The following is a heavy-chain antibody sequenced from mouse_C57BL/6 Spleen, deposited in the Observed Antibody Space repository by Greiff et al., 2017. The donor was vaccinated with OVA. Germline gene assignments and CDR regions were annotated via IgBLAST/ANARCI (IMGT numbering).Heavy chain of an antibody. V-gene: IGHV1-61*01. D-gene: IGHD2-13*01. CDR1: GYTFTSYW. J-gene: IGHJ2*01. Sequence: QVQLKQPGAELVRPGSSVKLSCKASGYTFTSYWMDWVKQRPGQGLEWIGNIYPSDSETHYNQKFKDKATFTVDKSSSTAYMQLSSLTSEDSAVYYGAREGAVTKNYFDYWGQGTTLTVSS. CDR3: AREGAVTKNYFDY. CDR2: IYPSDSET.